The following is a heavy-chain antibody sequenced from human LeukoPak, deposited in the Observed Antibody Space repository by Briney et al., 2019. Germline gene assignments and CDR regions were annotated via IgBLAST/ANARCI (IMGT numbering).Heavy chain of an antibody. CDR3: ARASKTYDSSGYYTPYYFDY. J-gene: IGHJ4*02. CDR2: IYYSGST. V-gene: IGHV4-59*12. Sequence: SETLSFTCTVSGGSISSYYWSWIRQPPGKGLEWIGYIYYSGSTNYNPSLKSRVTISVDTSKNQFSLKLSSVTAADTAVYYCARASKTYDSSGYYTPYYFDYWGQGTLVTVSS. CDR1: GGSISSYY. D-gene: IGHD3-22*01.